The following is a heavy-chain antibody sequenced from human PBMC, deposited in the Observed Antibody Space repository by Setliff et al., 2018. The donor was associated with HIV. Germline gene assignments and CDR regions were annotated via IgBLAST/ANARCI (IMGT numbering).Heavy chain of an antibody. J-gene: IGHJ4*01. V-gene: IGHV4-39*01. D-gene: IGHD3-10*01. CDR2: MYSTGVT. CDR3: ATLPLRSVREKQTGNGY. Sequence: SETLSLTCTVSGGSISSSNYSWGWIRQPPGKGLEWIGIMYSTGVTYYTPSLKSRVSRSVDTSKTQFSLKLTSVTAADTAVYHCATLPLRSVREKQTGNGYWGQGTLVTV. CDR1: GGSISSSNYS.